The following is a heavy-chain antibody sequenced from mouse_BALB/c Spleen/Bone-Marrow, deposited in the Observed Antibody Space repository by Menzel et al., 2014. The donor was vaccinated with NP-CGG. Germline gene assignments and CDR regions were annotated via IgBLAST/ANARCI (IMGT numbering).Heavy chain of an antibody. D-gene: IGHD1-1*01. CDR2: FNSDGGST. CDR1: DFEFPSHD. V-gene: IGHV5-2*01. J-gene: IGHJ3*01. CDR3: ARHHYGRAWFTY. Sequence: DVMLVESGGGLVQPGESLKLSCESNDFEFPSHDMSWVRKTPEKRLELVAAFNSDGGSTYYPDTMERRFIISRDNTKKTLYLQMSSLRSEDTALYYCARHHYGRAWFTYWGQGTLVTVSA.